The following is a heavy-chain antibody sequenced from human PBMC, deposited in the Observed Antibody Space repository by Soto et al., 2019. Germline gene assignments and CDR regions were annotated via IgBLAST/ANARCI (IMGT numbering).Heavy chain of an antibody. CDR1: GGTFSSYT. J-gene: IGHJ4*02. V-gene: IGHV1-3*01. D-gene: IGHD2-21*02. CDR2: INAGNGNT. CDR3: ARSIVVVTALDY. Sequence: WASVKVSCKASGGTFSSYTISWVRQAPGQGLEWMGWINAGNGNTKYSQKFQGRVTITRYTSASTAYMELSSLRSEDTAVYYCARSIVVVTALDYWGQGTLVTVSS.